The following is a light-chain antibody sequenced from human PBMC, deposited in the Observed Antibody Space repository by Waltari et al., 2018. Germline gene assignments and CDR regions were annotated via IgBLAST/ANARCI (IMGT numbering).Light chain of an antibody. CDR3: QQTYSNFRT. V-gene: IGKV1-39*01. CDR2: AAS. J-gene: IGKJ1*01. Sequence: DIQMTQSPSSLPASVGDSVTITCPTSQRVSGYLNWYQQKPGQAPKLLIYAASSLQSGVPSRFSGSGFGTDFTLTINGLQPEDFAVYYCQQTYSNFRTFGQGTKVDVK. CDR1: QRVSGY.